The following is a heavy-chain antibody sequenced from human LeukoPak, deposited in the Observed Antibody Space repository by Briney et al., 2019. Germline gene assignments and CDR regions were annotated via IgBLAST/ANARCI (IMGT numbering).Heavy chain of an antibody. CDR1: GYTLTELS. V-gene: IGHV1-24*01. J-gene: IGHJ6*02. D-gene: IGHD3-10*01. CDR3: ARTTGSGRVPGTPHGMDV. Sequence: ASVKVSCKVSGYTLTELSMHWVRQAPGKGLEWMGGIDPEDGETILAQKFQGRVTMTEDTSSDTAYMELNSLRSEDTAVYYCARTTGSGRVPGTPHGMDVWGQGTTVAVSS. CDR2: IDPEDGET.